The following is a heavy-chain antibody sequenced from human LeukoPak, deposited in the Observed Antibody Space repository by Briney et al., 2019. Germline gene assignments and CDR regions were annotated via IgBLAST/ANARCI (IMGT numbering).Heavy chain of an antibody. CDR3: AKGDVDTAMVQFHP. D-gene: IGHD5-18*01. Sequence: PGGSLRLSCAASGFTFSSYAMSWVRQAPGKGLEWVSSLSGSGGSTYYADSVKGRFTISRDNSKNTLYLQMDSLRAEDTAVYFCAKGDVDTAMVQFHPWGQRTLVTVSS. V-gene: IGHV3-23*01. CDR2: LSGSGGST. J-gene: IGHJ5*02. CDR1: GFTFSSYA.